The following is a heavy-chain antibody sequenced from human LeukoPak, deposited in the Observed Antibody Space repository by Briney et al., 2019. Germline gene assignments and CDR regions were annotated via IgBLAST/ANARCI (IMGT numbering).Heavy chain of an antibody. CDR3: ARDYNQYCSGGSCYPRGDYYYYYMDV. CDR2: IYYSGST. D-gene: IGHD2-15*01. Sequence: SETPSLTCTVSGGSISSYYWSWIREPPGKGLGWIGDIYYSGSTHYKPSLKSRVTISVDASKNQFSLKLSSVTAADTAVYYCARDYNQYCSGGSCYPRGDYYYYYMDVWGKGTTVTVSS. CDR1: GGSISSYY. V-gene: IGHV4-59*01. J-gene: IGHJ6*03.